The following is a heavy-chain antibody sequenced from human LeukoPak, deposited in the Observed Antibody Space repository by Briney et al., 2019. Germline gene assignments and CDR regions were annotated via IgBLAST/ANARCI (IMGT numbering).Heavy chain of an antibody. Sequence: PGGSLRLSCAASGFTFISYAMSWVRQAPGKGLEWVSAISGSGGSTYYADSVKGRFTISRDTSKHTLYLQMNSLRAEDAAVYYCAKDPYPHIAVAGTFGYWGQGTLVTVSS. CDR3: AKDPYPHIAVAGTFGY. CDR1: GFTFISYA. V-gene: IGHV3-23*01. D-gene: IGHD6-19*01. CDR2: ISGSGGST. J-gene: IGHJ4*02.